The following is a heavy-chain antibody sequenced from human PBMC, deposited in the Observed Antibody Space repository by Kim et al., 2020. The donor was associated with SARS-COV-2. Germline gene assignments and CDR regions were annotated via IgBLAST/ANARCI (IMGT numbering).Heavy chain of an antibody. D-gene: IGHD3-9*01. J-gene: IGHJ4*02. CDR2: ISGSGGST. Sequence: GGSLRLSCAASGFTFSSYAMSWVRQAPGKGLEWVSAISGSGGSTYYADSVKGRFTISRDNSKNTLYLQMNSLRAEDTAVYYCAKDGTPYDILTGRDYWGQGPLDTVST. V-gene: IGHV3-23*01. CDR3: AKDGTPYDILTGRDY. CDR1: GFTFSSYA.